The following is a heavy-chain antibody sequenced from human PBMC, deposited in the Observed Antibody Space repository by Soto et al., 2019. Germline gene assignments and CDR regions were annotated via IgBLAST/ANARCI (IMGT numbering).Heavy chain of an antibody. CDR1: GGSISSSSYY. CDR3: ASPGSAAAGTHY. D-gene: IGHD6-13*01. Sequence: SETLSLTCTVSGGSISSSSYYWGWIRQPPGKGLEWIGSIYYNGSTYYNPSLKSRVTISVDTSKNQFSLKLSSVTAADTAVYYCASPGSAAAGTHYWGQGTLATVSS. V-gene: IGHV4-39*01. CDR2: IYYNGST. J-gene: IGHJ4*02.